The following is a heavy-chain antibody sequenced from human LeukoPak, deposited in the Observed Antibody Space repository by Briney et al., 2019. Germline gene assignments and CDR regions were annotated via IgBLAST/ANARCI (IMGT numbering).Heavy chain of an antibody. Sequence: PGGSLRLSCAASGFTFSTYWMTWVRQAPGKGLEWVSNIKQGGSEKYYVDSVKGRFTISRDNAKNSLYLQMNSLRADDTAVYYCARVGIMVTQFDYWGQGTLVTVSS. CDR1: GFTFSTYW. CDR2: IKQGGSEK. J-gene: IGHJ4*02. V-gene: IGHV3-7*05. CDR3: ARVGIMVTQFDY. D-gene: IGHD2-21*02.